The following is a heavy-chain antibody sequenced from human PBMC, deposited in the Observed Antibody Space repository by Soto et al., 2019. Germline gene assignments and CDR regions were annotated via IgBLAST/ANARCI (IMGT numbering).Heavy chain of an antibody. CDR1: EFTFNNYA. J-gene: IGHJ4*01. D-gene: IGHD3-16*02. V-gene: IGHV3-23*01. CDR2: ITSSGDVT. Sequence: GGSLRLSCAASEFTFNNYAMTWVRQSPGKGLEWVSSITSSGDVTYYADSVKGRFIISRDNSKSTLYLQMNSLRVEDTAIYYCAKWLGSLRYTFYYCARRTLVPVSA. CDR3: AKWLGSLRYTFYY.